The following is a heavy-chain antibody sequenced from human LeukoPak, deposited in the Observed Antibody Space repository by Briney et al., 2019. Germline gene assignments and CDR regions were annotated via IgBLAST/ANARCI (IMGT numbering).Heavy chain of an antibody. CDR3: ARFYGDYQAFDI. J-gene: IGHJ3*02. V-gene: IGHV3-33*01. CDR1: GFMFSGYG. Sequence: GKSLRLSCAASGFMFSGYGMHWVRQAPGKGLEWVAVIWFDGSKQYYADSVKGRFTISRDNSKNTLSPQMNSLRAEDTAVYYCARFYGDYQAFDIWGQGTLVTVSS. CDR2: IWFDGSKQ. D-gene: IGHD4-17*01.